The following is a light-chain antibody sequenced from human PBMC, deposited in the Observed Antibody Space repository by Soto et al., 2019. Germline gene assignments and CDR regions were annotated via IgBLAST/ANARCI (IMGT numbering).Light chain of an antibody. Sequence: EIVLTQSPGTVSLSPGERATLSCRASQSLNRDLAWYQQRPGQSPRLLIFGASALESGVPPRFTGSGSGTEFTLSISNLQPDDFATYYCQQYQRYWTFGHGTKVDI. J-gene: IGKJ1*01. CDR2: GAS. CDR1: QSLNRD. V-gene: IGKV3-15*01. CDR3: QQYQRYWT.